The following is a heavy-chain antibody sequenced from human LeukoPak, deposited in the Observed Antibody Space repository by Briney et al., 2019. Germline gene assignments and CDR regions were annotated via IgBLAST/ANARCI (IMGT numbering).Heavy chain of an antibody. CDR3: ARVEYSSSWKGTIDY. Sequence: GASVKVSCKASGYTFTSYGISWVRQAPGQGLEWMGIINPSGGSTSYAQKFQGRVTMTRDTSTSTVYMELSSLRSEDTAVYYCARVEYSSSWKGTIDYWGQRTLVTVSS. V-gene: IGHV1-46*01. CDR1: GYTFTSYG. CDR2: INPSGGST. J-gene: IGHJ4*02. D-gene: IGHD6-13*01.